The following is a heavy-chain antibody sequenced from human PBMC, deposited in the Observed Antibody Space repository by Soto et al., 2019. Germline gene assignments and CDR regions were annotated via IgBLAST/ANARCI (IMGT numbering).Heavy chain of an antibody. Sequence: QEQLVESGGGAVQPGRSLRLSCTASGFSFSSYDMHWVRQAPGEGLEWVSAMSFDGSYKHYADSVKGRFTISRDNSENTLYLHMNGLRPEDTAVYFCARGMIRGVVYYGVEVWGQGTTVTVS. CDR2: MSFDGSYK. CDR1: GFSFSSYD. J-gene: IGHJ6*02. CDR3: ARGMIRGVVYYGVEV. D-gene: IGHD3-10*01. V-gene: IGHV3-30*03.